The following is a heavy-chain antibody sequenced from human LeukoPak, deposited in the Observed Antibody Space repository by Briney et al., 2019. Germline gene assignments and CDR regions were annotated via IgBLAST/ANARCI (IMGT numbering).Heavy chain of an antibody. CDR3: ARGMGPESSDYFDH. V-gene: IGHV3-66*01. CDR2: IYSGGNT. J-gene: IGHJ4*02. D-gene: IGHD1-14*01. CDR1: GFIVSSNY. Sequence: GGSLRLSCAASGFIVSSNYMSGVRQAPGKGLEWVRGIYSGGNTFYADSVKARFTISRDNSKNTLYLQMNSLRVEDTAVYFCARGMGPESSDYFDHWGQGTLVTVSS.